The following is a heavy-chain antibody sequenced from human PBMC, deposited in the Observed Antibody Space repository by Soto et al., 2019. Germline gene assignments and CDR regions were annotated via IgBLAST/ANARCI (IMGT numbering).Heavy chain of an antibody. V-gene: IGHV4-59*01. D-gene: IGHD2-15*01. CDR1: GGSISSYY. Sequence: LSLTCTVSGGSISSYYWSWIRQPPGKGLEWIGYIYYSGSTNYNPSLKSRVTISVDTSKNQFSLKLSSVTAADTAVYYCARGSGGSFHWFDPWGQGTLVTVSS. J-gene: IGHJ5*02. CDR2: IYYSGST. CDR3: ARGSGGSFHWFDP.